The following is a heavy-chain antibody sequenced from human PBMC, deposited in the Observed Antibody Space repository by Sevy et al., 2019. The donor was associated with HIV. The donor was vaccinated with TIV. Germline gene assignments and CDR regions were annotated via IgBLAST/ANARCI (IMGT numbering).Heavy chain of an antibody. CDR2: IYPGDSDT. J-gene: IGHJ2*01. D-gene: IGHD2-21*02. Sequence: KVSCKGSGYSFTSYWIGWVRQMPGKGLEWMGIIYPGDSDTRYSPSFQGQVTISADKSISTAYLQWSSLKASDTAMYYCARIVVVTAISPRKREWYFDLWGRGTLVTVSS. CDR1: GYSFTSYW. CDR3: ARIVVVTAISPRKREWYFDL. V-gene: IGHV5-51*01.